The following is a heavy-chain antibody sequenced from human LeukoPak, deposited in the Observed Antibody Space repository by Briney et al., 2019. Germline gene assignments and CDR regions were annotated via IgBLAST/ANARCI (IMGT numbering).Heavy chain of an antibody. V-gene: IGHV3-30*18. CDR3: AKDFFPASSAWIPGS. J-gene: IGHJ5*02. CDR2: ISYDGSNK. Sequence: PGGSLRLSCAPSGFTFSTYGMHWVRQAPGKGLEWVAIISYDGSNKYYADSVKGRSTISRDNSKNTLYLQMNSLRAEDTAVYYCAKDFFPASSAWIPGSWGQGTLVTVSS. CDR1: GFTFSTYG. D-gene: IGHD6-19*01.